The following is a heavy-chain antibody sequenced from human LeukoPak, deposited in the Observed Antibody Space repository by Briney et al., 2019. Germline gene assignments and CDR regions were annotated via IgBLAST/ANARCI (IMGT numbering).Heavy chain of an antibody. CDR1: GFTFSDYD. V-gene: IGHV3-23*01. J-gene: IGHJ4*02. CDR2: IGKSGDNT. CDR3: ARHWL. Sequence: GGSLRLSCAASGFTFSDYDMAWVRQAPGKGLEWVSTIGKSGDNTFYADSVRGRFTISRDNSKNTLYLRMNNLRVDDAAVYYCARHWLWGQGTLVTVSS. D-gene: IGHD5-12*01.